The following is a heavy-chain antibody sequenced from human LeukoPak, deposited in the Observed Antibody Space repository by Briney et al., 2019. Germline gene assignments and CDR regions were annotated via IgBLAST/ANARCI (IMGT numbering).Heavy chain of an antibody. V-gene: IGHV3-30-3*01. CDR2: ISYDGSNK. CDR1: GLTFSRYV. CDR3: ARGGGLDV. J-gene: IGHJ6*02. Sequence: TGGSLRLSCAASGLTFSRYVMHWARQAPGKGLEWVAVISYDGSNKYYADSVKGRFTISRDNSKNTLYLQMSNLRAEDTAVYFCARGGGLDVWGQGATVTVSS. D-gene: IGHD3-16*01.